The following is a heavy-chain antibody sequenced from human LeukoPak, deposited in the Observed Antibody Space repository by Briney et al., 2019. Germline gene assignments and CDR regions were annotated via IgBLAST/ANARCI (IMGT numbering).Heavy chain of an antibody. J-gene: IGHJ4*02. CDR1: GITFRSYW. V-gene: IGHV3-21*01. Sequence: GSLRLSCSTFGITFRSYWLKWVRQAPGEGLEWVSSISKSSSYIYYADSVKGRFTISRDNAKNSLYLQMNSLRAEDTAVYYCARVDSEITFGGVIVLLDYWGQGTLVTVSS. CDR3: ARVDSEITFGGVIVLLDY. CDR2: ISKSSSYI. D-gene: IGHD3-16*02.